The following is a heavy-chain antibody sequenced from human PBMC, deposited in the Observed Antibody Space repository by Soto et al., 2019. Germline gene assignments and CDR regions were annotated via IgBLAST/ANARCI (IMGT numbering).Heavy chain of an antibody. CDR3: AIDSHDYSNDYIPPFDP. V-gene: IGHV3-23*01. J-gene: IGHJ5*02. D-gene: IGHD4-4*01. Sequence: GESLELSCATSVFSFSSYAMSWVRPAPVKGWEWISASSGSGGSSDYADSVKGRFTISRDNSKNALYLQMNSLRVEDTAVYYCAIDSHDYSNDYIPPFDPWGQGTLVTVSS. CDR1: VFSFSSYA. CDR2: SSGSGGSS.